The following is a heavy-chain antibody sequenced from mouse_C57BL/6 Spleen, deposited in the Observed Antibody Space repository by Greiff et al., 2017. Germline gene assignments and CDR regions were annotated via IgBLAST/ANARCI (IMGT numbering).Heavy chain of an antibody. CDR3: ARSYGSSHMDY. D-gene: IGHD1-1*01. V-gene: IGHV3-1*01. Sequence: EVKLVESGPGMVKPSQSLSLTCTVTGYSITSCNDWHWIRHFPGNKLEWMGYISYSGSTNYNPSLKSRTSITHDTYKNHFFLKLNSVTTEDTATYYCARSYGSSHMDYWGQGTSVTVSS. CDR2: ISYSGST. J-gene: IGHJ4*01. CDR1: GYSITSCND.